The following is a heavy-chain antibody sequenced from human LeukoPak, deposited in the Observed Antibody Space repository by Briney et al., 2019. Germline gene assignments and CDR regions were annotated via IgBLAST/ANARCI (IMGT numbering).Heavy chain of an antibody. CDR2: IYYSGST. D-gene: IGHD4-17*01. CDR1: GGSISSYY. J-gene: IGHJ3*02. V-gene: IGHV4-59*12. CDR3: ARDFGYGDYVFAFDI. Sequence: SETLSLTCTVSGGSISSYYWSWIRQPPGKGLEWIGYIYYSGSTNYNPSLKSRVTISVDTSKNQFSLKLSSVTAADTAVYYCARDFGYGDYVFAFDIWGQGTMVTVSS.